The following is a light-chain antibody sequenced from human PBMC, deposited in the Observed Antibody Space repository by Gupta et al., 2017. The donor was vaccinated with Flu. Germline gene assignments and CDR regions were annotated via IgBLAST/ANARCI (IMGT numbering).Light chain of an antibody. CDR3: CSYASSHVI. V-gene: IGLV2-23*01. J-gene: IGLJ2*01. CDR2: EGS. CDR1: SSDIGSYNF. Sequence: SALTQPASVSGSPGQSITISCAGTSSDIGSYNFVSWYQHHPDKAPKLIIYEGSKRPSGISNRFSGFKSGNTASLTISGLQAEDEADYYCCSYASSHVIFGGGTKLTVL.